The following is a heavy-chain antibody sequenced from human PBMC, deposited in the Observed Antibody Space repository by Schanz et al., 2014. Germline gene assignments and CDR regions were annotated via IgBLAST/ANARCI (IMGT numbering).Heavy chain of an antibody. CDR1: GYTFTSYD. D-gene: IGHD3-10*01. CDR2: MNSKTGNT. J-gene: IGHJ3*02. V-gene: IGHV1-8*01. CDR3: AKGRFGELSAFDI. Sequence: QVQLLQSGSEVKKPGASVKVSCKASGYTFTSYDINWVRQATGQGLEWMGWMNSKTGNTGYAQRFQGRVTMTRNTSITTAYLELSSLRSGDTAVYYCAKGRFGELSAFDIWGQGTMVTVSS.